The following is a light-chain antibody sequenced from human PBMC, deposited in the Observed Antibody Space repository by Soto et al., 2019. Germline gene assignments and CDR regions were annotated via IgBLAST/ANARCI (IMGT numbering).Light chain of an antibody. CDR3: QQYDNLPLT. CDR2: DAS. V-gene: IGKV1-33*01. J-gene: IGKJ4*01. CDR1: QDMSKY. Sequence: DIPMTQSPSSLSASAGDRVTITCQASQDMSKYLNWYQQKSGKAPKVLIYDASNLETGVPSRFSGSGSGTHFTFTISSLQPEDVATYYCQQYDNLPLTFGGGTKVEIK.